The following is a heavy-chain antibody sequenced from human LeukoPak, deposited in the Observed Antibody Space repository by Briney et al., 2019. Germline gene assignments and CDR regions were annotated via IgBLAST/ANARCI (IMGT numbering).Heavy chain of an antibody. CDR2: IWYDGSNK. D-gene: IGHD2-15*01. CDR3: ARDWGVVVAATFDFDI. CDR1: GFAFSSYG. J-gene: IGHJ3*02. Sequence: GRSLRLSCAASGFAFSSYGTHWVRQAPGKGLEWVAVIWYDGSNKYYADSVKGRFTISRDNSKNTLYLQMNSLRAEDTAVYYCARDWGVVVAATFDFDIWGQGTMVTVSS. V-gene: IGHV3-33*01.